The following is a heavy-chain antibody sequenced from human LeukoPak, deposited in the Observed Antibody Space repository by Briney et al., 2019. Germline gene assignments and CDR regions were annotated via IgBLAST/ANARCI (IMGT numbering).Heavy chain of an antibody. J-gene: IGHJ4*02. D-gene: IGHD3-16*01. CDR2: INPNSGGT. CDR1: GYTFTGYY. Sequence: ASVKVSCKASGYTFTGYYMHWVRQAPGQGLEWMGWINPNSGGTNYAQKFQGRVTMTRDTSISTAYMELSRLRSDDTAVYYCATTLGDYVWGSFDYCGQGTLVTVSS. CDR3: ATTLGDYVWGSFDY. V-gene: IGHV1-2*02.